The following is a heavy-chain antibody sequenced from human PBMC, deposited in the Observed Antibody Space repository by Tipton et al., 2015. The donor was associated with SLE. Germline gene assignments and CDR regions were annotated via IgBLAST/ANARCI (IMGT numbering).Heavy chain of an antibody. D-gene: IGHD6-6*01. V-gene: IGHV4-59*01. CDR2: IYYSGNT. CDR1: GGSISGYY. CDR3: ARGLAARKFDY. Sequence: TLSLTCTASGGSISGYYWSWLRQPPGKGLEWIGFIYYSGNTNYNPSLRSRVIISVDTSRNQFSLKLTSVTATDTAVYHCARGLAARKFDYWGQGTLATVSS. J-gene: IGHJ4*02.